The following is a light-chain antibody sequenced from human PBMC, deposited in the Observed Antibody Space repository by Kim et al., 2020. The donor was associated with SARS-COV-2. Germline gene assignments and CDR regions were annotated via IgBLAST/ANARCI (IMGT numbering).Light chain of an antibody. CDR3: QQHGDSPPT. CDR1: QAISNNY. J-gene: IGKJ2*01. CDR2: GAS. Sequence: EIVLTQSPGTLSLSPGARATLSCRASQAISNNYLAWYQQKPGQAPRLLIFGASSRATGISDRFSGSGSGTDFSLSISSLEPADSAVYYCQQHGDSPPTFGQGTKLEI. V-gene: IGKV3-20*01.